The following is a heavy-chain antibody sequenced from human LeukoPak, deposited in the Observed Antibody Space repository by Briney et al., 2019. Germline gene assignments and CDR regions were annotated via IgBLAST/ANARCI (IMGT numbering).Heavy chain of an antibody. V-gene: IGHV1-2*02. CDR2: INPNSGGT. Sequence: ASVKVSCKASGYTFTGYYMHWVRQAPGQGLEWMGWINPNSGGTNYAQKFQGRVTMTRDTSISTAYMELSRLRSDDTAVYYCARLHPYYYESSGFDYWGQGTLVTVSS. J-gene: IGHJ4*02. CDR1: GYTFTGYY. D-gene: IGHD3-22*01. CDR3: ARLHPYYYESSGFDY.